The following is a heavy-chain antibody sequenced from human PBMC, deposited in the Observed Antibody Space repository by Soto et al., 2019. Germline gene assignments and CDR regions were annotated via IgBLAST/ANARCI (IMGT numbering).Heavy chain of an antibody. J-gene: IGHJ6*02. D-gene: IGHD5-12*01. CDR1: GYTFTSHG. CDR2: SSADNGDT. CDR3: ARPRKWLRSGGMDV. Sequence: QVQLVQSGAEVKKPGASVKVSCKGSGYTFTSHGITWVRQAPGQGLEWMGWSSADNGDTKYAQKVQGRVTMTTETSTNTAYMELRSLRFDDTAIYYCARPRKWLRSGGMDVWGQGTTVTVSS. V-gene: IGHV1-18*01.